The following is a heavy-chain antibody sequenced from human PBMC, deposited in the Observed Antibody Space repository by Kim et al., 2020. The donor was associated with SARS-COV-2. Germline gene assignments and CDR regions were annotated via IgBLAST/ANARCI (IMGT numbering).Heavy chain of an antibody. D-gene: IGHD3-10*01. V-gene: IGHV1-24*01. CDR3: ARGCAIWFGELFSFDY. J-gene: IGHJ4*02. Sequence: TFRGRVTMTEDQSTSTAYMALSSLRSEDTAVYYCARGCAIWFGELFSFDYWGQGTLVTVSS.